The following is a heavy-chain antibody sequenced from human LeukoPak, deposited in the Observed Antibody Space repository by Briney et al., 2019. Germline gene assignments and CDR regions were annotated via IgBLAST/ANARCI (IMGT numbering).Heavy chain of an antibody. CDR2: IKQDGSEK. J-gene: IGHJ6*02. CDR3: ARARRPYYYYGMDV. Sequence: GSLRLSCAASGFTFSSYWMGWVRPAPGKGLEWVANIKQDGSEKYYVDSVKGRFTISRDNAKNSLYLQMNSLRAEDTAVYYCARARRPYYYYGMDVWGQGTTVTVSS. V-gene: IGHV3-7*03. CDR1: GFTFSSYW.